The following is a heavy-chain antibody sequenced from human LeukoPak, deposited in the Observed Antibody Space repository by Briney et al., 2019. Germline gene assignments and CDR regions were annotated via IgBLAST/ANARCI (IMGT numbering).Heavy chain of an antibody. CDR2: IRKTAYGGTA. CDR3: NKGGYNSGN. CDR1: GSTFTSVW. Sequence: PGGSLTLSCTLAGSTFTSVWMRWVRQAAGRVLQWVGRIRKTAYGGTADYAAPVQGRFSITRDDSKQTLYLQMNRPKNEDTAVYYCNKGGYNSGNWGQGTLVTVSS. J-gene: IGHJ4*02. D-gene: IGHD1-1*01. V-gene: IGHV3-15*01.